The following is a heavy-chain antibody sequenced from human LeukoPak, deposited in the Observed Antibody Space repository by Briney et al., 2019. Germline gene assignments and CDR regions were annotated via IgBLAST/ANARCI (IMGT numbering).Heavy chain of an antibody. V-gene: IGHV6-1*01. CDR1: GDSVSSNTRS. Sequence: SQTLSLTCAISGDSVSSNTRSWNWIKQSPSRGLEWLVRTYYRAAWYNQYAVSLRGRITINPAPSNNQFSLQLNSVTPEDTAIYYCARHRSSRAPAGMGVEYYYYAMDIWGQGTTVTVSS. CDR3: ARHRSSRAPAGMGVEYYYYAMDI. J-gene: IGHJ6*02. D-gene: IGHD6-13*01. CDR2: TYYRAAWYN.